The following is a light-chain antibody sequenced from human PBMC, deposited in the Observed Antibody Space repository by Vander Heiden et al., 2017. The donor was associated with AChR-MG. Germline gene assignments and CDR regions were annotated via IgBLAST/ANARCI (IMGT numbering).Light chain of an antibody. Sequence: AIQMTQSPSSLSASVGDSVTITCRSSQDIRNDLGWYQQKPGKVPKLLIYATSSLQGGVPSRFSGSGSGTDFTLTISSLQPEDFATYYCRQQDNYPWTFGQGTKVDIK. CDR3: RQQDNYPWT. J-gene: IGKJ1*01. CDR1: QDIRND. V-gene: IGKV1-6*02. CDR2: ATS.